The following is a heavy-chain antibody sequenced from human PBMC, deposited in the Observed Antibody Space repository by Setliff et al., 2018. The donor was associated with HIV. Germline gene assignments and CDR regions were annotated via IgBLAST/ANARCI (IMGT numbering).Heavy chain of an antibody. D-gene: IGHD1-26*01. J-gene: IGHJ3*02. V-gene: IGHV4-59*11. Sequence: SETLSLTCTVSGGSISSHYWSWIRQPPGKGLEWIGSIYYSGSTFYNPSLKSRVSISVDTSKNQFSLKLSSVTAADTAVYYCARGVVGATSGGAFDIWGQETMVTVSS. CDR2: IYYSGST. CDR1: GGSISSHY. CDR3: ARGVVGATSGGAFDI.